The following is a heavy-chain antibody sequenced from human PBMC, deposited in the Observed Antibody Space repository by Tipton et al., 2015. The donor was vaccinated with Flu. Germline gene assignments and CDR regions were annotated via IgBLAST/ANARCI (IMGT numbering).Heavy chain of an antibody. CDR1: GFTFSSYE. J-gene: IGHJ4*02. Sequence: SLRLSCAASGFTFSSYEMNWVRQAPGKGLEWVSYISSSGYIKYYADSVKGRFTISRANAKNSLYLQMNSLRAEDTAVYYCARDYEPQYYFDYWGQGILVTVSS. CDR2: ISSSGYIK. CDR3: ARDYEPQYYFDY. D-gene: IGHD3-16*01. V-gene: IGHV3-48*03.